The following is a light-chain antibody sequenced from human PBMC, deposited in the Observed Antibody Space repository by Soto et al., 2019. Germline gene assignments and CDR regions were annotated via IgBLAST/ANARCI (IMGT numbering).Light chain of an antibody. CDR1: SRHSSYA. V-gene: IGLV4-69*01. CDR3: QTLGTGMV. J-gene: IGLJ2*01. CDR2: LNNDGSH. Sequence: QLVLTQPPSASASLGASVKLTCTLSSRHSSYAIAWHQHQPEKGPRYLMKLNNDGSHIRGDGIPDRFSGSTSGAERYLTISALQSEDEGDYYGQTLGTGMVFGGGTKLTVL.